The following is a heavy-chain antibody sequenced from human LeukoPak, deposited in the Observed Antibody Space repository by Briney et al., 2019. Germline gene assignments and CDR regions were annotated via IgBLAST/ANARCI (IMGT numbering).Heavy chain of an antibody. CDR2: INWSGGSS. J-gene: IGHJ4*02. CDR3: AKDGGVASY. CDR1: GFNFDGYG. D-gene: IGHD3-16*01. Sequence: GGSLRLSCTASGFNFDGYGMSWVRRVPGKGLEWVSGINWSGGSSGYAESVKGRFAISRDNAKNSLYLQMNSLRAEDTALYYCAKDGGVASYWGQGTLVTVSS. V-gene: IGHV3-20*04.